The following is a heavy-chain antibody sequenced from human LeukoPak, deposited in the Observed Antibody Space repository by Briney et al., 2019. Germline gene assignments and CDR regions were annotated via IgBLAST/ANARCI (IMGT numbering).Heavy chain of an antibody. D-gene: IGHD5-24*01. CDR1: GYTFTSYY. CDR2: INPSGGST. Sequence: ASVKVSCKASGYTFTSYYMHWVRQAPGQGLEWMGIINPSGGSTSYAQKFQGRVTMTRDTSTSTVYMEPSSLRSEDTAVYYCARDRRDGYNPDAFDIWGQGTMVTVSS. V-gene: IGHV1-46*01. J-gene: IGHJ3*02. CDR3: ARDRRDGYNPDAFDI.